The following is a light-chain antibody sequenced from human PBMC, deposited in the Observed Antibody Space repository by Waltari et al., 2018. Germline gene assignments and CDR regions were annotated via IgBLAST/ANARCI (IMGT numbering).Light chain of an antibody. CDR2: DFN. V-gene: IGLV2-14*03. J-gene: IGLJ2*01. Sequence: QSALTQPASVSASPGQSINISCTGTSGDVGGYAYVSWYQQHPGKAPNLIIYDFNKRRSGVSRRFSASESGNTGSLTIFGLQAEDEADYYCISSTSTTTYVVVGGGTKLTVL. CDR3: ISSTSTTTYVV. CDR1: SGDVGGYAY.